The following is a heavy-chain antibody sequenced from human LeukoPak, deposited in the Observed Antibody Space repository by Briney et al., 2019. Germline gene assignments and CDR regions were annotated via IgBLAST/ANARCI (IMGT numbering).Heavy chain of an antibody. Sequence: PGGSLRLSCAASGFTFDDYAMHWVRQAPGKGLEWVSGISWNSGSIGYADSVKGRFTISRDNAKNSLYLQMNSLRAEDMALYYCAKSLSYQLPDAFDIWGQGTMVTVSS. CDR2: ISWNSGSI. CDR3: AKSLSYQLPDAFDI. D-gene: IGHD2-2*01. J-gene: IGHJ3*02. V-gene: IGHV3-9*03. CDR1: GFTFDDYA.